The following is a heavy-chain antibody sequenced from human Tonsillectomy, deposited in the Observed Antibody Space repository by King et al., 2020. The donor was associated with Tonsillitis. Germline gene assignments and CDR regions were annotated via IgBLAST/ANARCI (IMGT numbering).Heavy chain of an antibody. V-gene: IGHV3-30*03. Sequence: VQLVESGGGVVQPGRSLRLSCAASGFTFSDCGMHWVRQASGKGLDWVAAISYDGSDKDYGDSVGGRFTISRDNSRNTLYLQVNSLRADDTAVCYCSGEGGAPYCSSASCSADYWGQGTLVTVSS. D-gene: IGHD2-2*01. CDR3: SGEGGAPYCSSASCSADY. J-gene: IGHJ4*02. CDR2: ISYDGSDK. CDR1: GFTFSDCG.